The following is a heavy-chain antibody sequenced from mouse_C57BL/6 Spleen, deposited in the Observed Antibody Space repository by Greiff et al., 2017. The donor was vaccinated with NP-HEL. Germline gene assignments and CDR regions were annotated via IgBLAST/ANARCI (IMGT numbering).Heavy chain of an antibody. D-gene: IGHD2-4*01. Sequence: ELMLVESGEGLVKPGGSLKLSCAASGFTFSSYAMSWVRQTPEKRLEWVAYISSGGDYIYYAATVKGRFTISRDNARNTLYLQMSSLKSEDTAMYYCTRDRDDYGLFDYWGQGTTLTVSS. J-gene: IGHJ2*01. CDR1: GFTFSSYA. CDR3: TRDRDDYGLFDY. CDR2: ISSGGDYI. V-gene: IGHV5S21*01.